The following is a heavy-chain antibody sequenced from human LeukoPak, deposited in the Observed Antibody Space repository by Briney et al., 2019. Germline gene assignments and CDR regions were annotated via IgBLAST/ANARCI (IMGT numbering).Heavy chain of an antibody. Sequence: ASVKVSCKASGYTFTSYGISWVRQAPGQGLGWMGWISAYNGNTNYAQKLQGRVTMTTDTSTSTAYMELRSLRSDDTAVYYCARDKGRLRYFDWLFDYWGQGTLVTVSS. V-gene: IGHV1-18*04. D-gene: IGHD3-9*01. J-gene: IGHJ4*02. CDR1: GYTFTSYG. CDR2: ISAYNGNT. CDR3: ARDKGRLRYFDWLFDY.